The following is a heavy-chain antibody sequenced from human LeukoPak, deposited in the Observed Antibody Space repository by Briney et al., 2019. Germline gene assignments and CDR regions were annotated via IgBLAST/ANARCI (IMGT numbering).Heavy chain of an antibody. CDR2: TFYRTKWYS. J-gene: IGHJ4*02. D-gene: IGHD3-16*01. CDR3: ARDRGGGILAF. Sequence: SQTLSLTCAISGVSVTTNSEAWNWLRQSPWGGLEWLGRTFYRTKWYSDYALSVKSRITLDADTSKNQFSRHLSSVTPEDRAVYYCARDRGGGILAFWGEGTLVTVSS. CDR1: GVSVTTNSEA. V-gene: IGHV6-1*01.